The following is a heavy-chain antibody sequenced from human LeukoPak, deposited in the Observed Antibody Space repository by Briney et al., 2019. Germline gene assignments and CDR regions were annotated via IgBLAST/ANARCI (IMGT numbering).Heavy chain of an antibody. CDR1: GGSISSSSYY. D-gene: IGHD6-19*01. V-gene: IGHV4-39*01. CDR3: ASLAVAGYYFDY. Sequence: PSETLSLTCTVSGGSISSSSYYWGWIRQPPGKGLEWIGSIYYSGSTYYNPSLKSRVTISVDTSKNQFSLMLSSVTAADTAVYYCASLAVAGYYFDYWGQGTLVTVSS. CDR2: IYYSGST. J-gene: IGHJ4*02.